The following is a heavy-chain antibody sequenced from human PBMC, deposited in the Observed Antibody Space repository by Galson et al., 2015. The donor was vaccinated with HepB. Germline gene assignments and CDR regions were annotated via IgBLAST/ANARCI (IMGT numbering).Heavy chain of an antibody. V-gene: IGHV3-15*01. CDR2: IKSKTDGGTT. J-gene: IGHJ4*02. CDR1: GFTFSNAW. Sequence: SLRLSCAASGFTFSNAWMSWVRQAPGKGLEWVGRIKSKTDGGTTDYAAPVKGRFTISRDDSKNTLYLQMNSLKTEDTAVYYCTLSKGYYDSSGYFDYWGQGTLVTVSS. CDR3: TLSKGYYDSSGYFDY. D-gene: IGHD3-22*01.